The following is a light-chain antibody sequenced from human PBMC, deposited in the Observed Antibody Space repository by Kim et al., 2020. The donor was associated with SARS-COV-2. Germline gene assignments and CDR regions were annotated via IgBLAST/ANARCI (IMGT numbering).Light chain of an antibody. CDR3: SSYTSSSTYV. J-gene: IGLJ1*01. CDR2: DVS. Sequence: QSALTQPASVSGSPGQSITISCTGTSSDVGGYNYVSWYQQHPGKAPKLMIYDVSKRPSGVSNRFSGSKSGNTASLTISGFQAEDEADYYCSSYTSSSTYVFGTGTKVTVL. CDR1: SSDVGGYNY. V-gene: IGLV2-14*01.